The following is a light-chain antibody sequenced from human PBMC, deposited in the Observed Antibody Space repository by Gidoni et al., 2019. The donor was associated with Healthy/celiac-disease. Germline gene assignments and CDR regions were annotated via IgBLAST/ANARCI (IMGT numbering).Light chain of an antibody. CDR3: QSYDSSNVV. CDR2: EDY. J-gene: IGLJ3*02. CDR1: SGSIASNY. V-gene: IGLV6-57*04. Sequence: NFMLTQPHSVSESPGKTVTISCTRSSGSIASNYVQWYQQRPGSAPTTVIYEDYQRPSGVPDRFSGSNDSSSNSASLTISGLKTEDEADYYCQSYDSSNVVFGGGTKLTVL.